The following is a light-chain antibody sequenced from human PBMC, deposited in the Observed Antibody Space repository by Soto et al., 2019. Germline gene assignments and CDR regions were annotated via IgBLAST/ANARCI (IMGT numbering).Light chain of an antibody. CDR2: AAS. Sequence: IHMTQSPSSLCTSVGYICTRTCRASQSITRFLNWYQQKPGKAPMLLIYAASTLQSGVPSRFSGSGYGTDFALTISSLQPEDFATSYCQQNYSHPPITVGQGTRLDIK. CDR1: QSITRF. CDR3: QQNYSHPPIT. V-gene: IGKV1-39*01. J-gene: IGKJ5*01.